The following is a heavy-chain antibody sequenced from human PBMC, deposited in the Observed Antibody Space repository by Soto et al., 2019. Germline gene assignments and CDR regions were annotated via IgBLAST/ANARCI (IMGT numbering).Heavy chain of an antibody. CDR2: IYWEDDK. Sequence: QITLKVSGPTLVKPTQTLTLTCTFSGFSLSSTRMAVGWIRQPPGKALEWLALIYWEDDKRYSPFLKSRLTITKDTSKIQVVLTMSNMDPVDTARYYCAHIVVAGLGYYFDYWGQGTLVTVSS. CDR1: GFSLSSTRMA. V-gene: IGHV2-5*02. D-gene: IGHD6-19*01. J-gene: IGHJ4*02. CDR3: AHIVVAGLGYYFDY.